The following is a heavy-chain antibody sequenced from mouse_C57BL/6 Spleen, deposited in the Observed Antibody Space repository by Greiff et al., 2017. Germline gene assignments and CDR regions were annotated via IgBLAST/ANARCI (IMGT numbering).Heavy chain of an antibody. J-gene: IGHJ2*01. D-gene: IGHD2-4*01. CDR2: ISYDGSN. CDR3: ARYDYDDGFDY. V-gene: IGHV3-6*01. CDR1: GYSITSCYY. Sequence: LQESGPGLVKPSQSLSLTCSVTGYSITSCYYWNWIRQFPGNILEWMGYISYDGSNNSNPSLKNRISITRDTSKNQFFLKLNSVTTEDTATYYCARYDYDDGFDYWGQGTTLTVSS.